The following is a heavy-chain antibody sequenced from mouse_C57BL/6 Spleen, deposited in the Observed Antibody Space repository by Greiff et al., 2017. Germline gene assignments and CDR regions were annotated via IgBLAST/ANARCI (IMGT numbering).Heavy chain of an antibody. D-gene: IGHD2-2*01. CDR2: IHPNSGST. J-gene: IGHJ4*01. CDR3: ARSGGNDGGGMDY. CDR1: GYTFTSYW. V-gene: IGHV1-64*01. Sequence: VQLQQPGAELVKPGASVTLSCKASGYTFTSYWMHWVKQRPGQGLEWIGMIHPNSGSTNYNEKFKSKTTLTVDKSSSTAYMQLSSLTSEDSAVYYCARSGGNDGGGMDYWGQGTSVTVSS.